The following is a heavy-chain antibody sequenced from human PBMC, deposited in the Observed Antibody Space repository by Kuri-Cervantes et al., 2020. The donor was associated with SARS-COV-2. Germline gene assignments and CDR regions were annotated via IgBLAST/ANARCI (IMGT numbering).Heavy chain of an antibody. D-gene: IGHD1-1*01. CDR2: IDPSDSYT. CDR1: GYSFTRYW. J-gene: IGHJ5*02. CDR3: AREMSESTSGSWFDP. Sequence: GESLKISCKGAGYSFTRYWIGWVRQMPGKGLEWMGRIDPSDSYTHYNPSFQGHVTISADKSISTAYLEWSSLRASDTAMYFCAREMSESTSGSWFDPWGQGTLVTVSS. V-gene: IGHV5-10-1*01.